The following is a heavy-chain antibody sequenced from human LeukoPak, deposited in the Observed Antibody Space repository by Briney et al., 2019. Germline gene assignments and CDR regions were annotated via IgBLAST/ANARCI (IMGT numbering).Heavy chain of an antibody. CDR1: GASISSYY. CDR2: IYHSGST. CDR3: AREQGQLRFIDY. J-gene: IGHJ4*02. V-gene: IGHV4-59*01. D-gene: IGHD5-12*01. Sequence: SSETLSLTCTVSGASISSYYWSWIRQPPGKGLEWVGYIYHSGSTDYNPSLKSRVAISLDASKNQFSLKLSSVTAADTAVYYCAREQGQLRFIDYWGQGTLVTVSS.